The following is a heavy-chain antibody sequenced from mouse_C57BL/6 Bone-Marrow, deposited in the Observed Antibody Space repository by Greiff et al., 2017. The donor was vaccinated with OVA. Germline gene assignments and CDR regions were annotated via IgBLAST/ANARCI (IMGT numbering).Heavy chain of an antibody. CDR1: GYTFTSYW. Sequence: QVQLQQPGAELVKPGASVKLSCKASGYTFTSYWMHWVKQRPGQGLEWIGMIHPNSGSTNYNEKFKSKATLTVDKSSSTAYMQLSSLTSEDSEVYYCARWRTVPYAMDCWGQGTSVTVSS. CDR2: IHPNSGST. CDR3: ARWRTVPYAMDC. V-gene: IGHV1-64*01. J-gene: IGHJ4*01. D-gene: IGHD1-1*01.